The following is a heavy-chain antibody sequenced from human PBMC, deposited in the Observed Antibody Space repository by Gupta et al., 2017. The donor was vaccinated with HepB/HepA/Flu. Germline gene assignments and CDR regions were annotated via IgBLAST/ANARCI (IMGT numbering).Heavy chain of an antibody. V-gene: IGHV3-43*02. CDR2: ISGDGGST. CDR3: AKDIGKDIVVVGAPYYYYGMDV. CDR1: GFTFDDYA. J-gene: IGHJ6*02. D-gene: IGHD2-2*01. Sequence: EVQLVESGGGVVQPGGSLRLSCAASGFTFDDYAMYWVRQAPGKGLEWVSLISGDGGSTYYADSVKGRFTISRDNSKNSLYLQMNSLRTEDTALYYCAKDIGKDIVVVGAPYYYYGMDVWGQGTTVTVYS.